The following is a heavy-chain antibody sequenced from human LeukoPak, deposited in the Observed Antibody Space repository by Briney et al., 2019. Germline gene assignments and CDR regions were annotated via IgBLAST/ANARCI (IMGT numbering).Heavy chain of an antibody. CDR3: GRQGYTASYYFLDY. CDR1: GGYTRSYY. Sequence: SDTLSLTCSVSGGYTRSYYWGWVRQPAGKGLEWIGRKDSIGSTHYNPSLKSRITMSVDTSKNEFSPSVRSVTAADTAVYFCGRQGYTASYYFLDYWSQGTLVTVSS. D-gene: IGHD1-26*01. J-gene: IGHJ4*02. V-gene: IGHV4-4*07. CDR2: KDSIGST.